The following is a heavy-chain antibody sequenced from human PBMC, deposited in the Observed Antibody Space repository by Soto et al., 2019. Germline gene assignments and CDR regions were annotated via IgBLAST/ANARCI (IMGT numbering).Heavy chain of an antibody. CDR2: IYYSGIT. J-gene: IGHJ4*02. V-gene: IGHV4-39*01. D-gene: IGHD4-4*01. CDR1: ISSSNYY. CDR3: SRLPYSNYFDY. Sequence: ISSSNYYWGWIRQPPGKGLKWIGIIYYSGITYDNPSLKRRVTISVDTSKNQFSLKLSSVIAADTAVYYCSRLPYSNYFDYWGQGTPVTGSS.